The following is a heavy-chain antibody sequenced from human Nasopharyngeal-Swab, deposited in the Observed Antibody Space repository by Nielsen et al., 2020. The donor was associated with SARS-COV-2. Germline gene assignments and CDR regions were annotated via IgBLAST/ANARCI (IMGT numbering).Heavy chain of an antibody. CDR2: IYYSGST. Sequence: GSLRLSCSVSGGSVSNYNYYWSWIRQPPGKRLEWIGYIYYSGSTNYNPSLRSRVTISVDTSKNQFSLKLNSVTAADTAMYYCARVLAVAGTRKSLDVWGQGTLVTVSS. CDR3: ARVLAVAGTRKSLDV. J-gene: IGHJ3*01. D-gene: IGHD6-19*01. CDR1: GGSVSNYNYY. V-gene: IGHV4-61*01.